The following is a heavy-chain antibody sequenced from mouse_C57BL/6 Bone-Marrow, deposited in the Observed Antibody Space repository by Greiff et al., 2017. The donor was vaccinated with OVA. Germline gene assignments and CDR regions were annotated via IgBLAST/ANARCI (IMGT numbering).Heavy chain of an antibody. D-gene: IGHD1-1*01. Sequence: VQLQQPGAELVKPGASVKMSCKASGYTFTSYWITWVKQRPGQGLEWIGDIYPGSGSTNYNEKFKSKATLTVDTSSSTAYMQLSSLTSEDSAVYYCARKRYYGSSWYFDVWGTGTTVTVSS. CDR2: IYPGSGST. CDR1: GYTFTSYW. V-gene: IGHV1-55*01. CDR3: ARKRYYGSSWYFDV. J-gene: IGHJ1*03.